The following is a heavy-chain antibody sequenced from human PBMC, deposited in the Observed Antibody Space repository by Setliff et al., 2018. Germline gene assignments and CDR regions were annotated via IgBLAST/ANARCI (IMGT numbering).Heavy chain of an antibody. J-gene: IGHJ6*02. CDR3: ARDGGMGMVKGYYYGLDA. CDR1: GFTFSSFW. D-gene: IGHD5-18*01. Sequence: GGSLRLSCAASGFTFSSFWMSWVRQSPGGGLEWVANINQDGSGKSYVDSVKGRFTISRDNAKNSLYLQMNSLRVEDTAVYYCARDGGMGMVKGYYYGLDAWGLGTSVTVSS. CDR2: INQDGSGK. V-gene: IGHV3-7*01.